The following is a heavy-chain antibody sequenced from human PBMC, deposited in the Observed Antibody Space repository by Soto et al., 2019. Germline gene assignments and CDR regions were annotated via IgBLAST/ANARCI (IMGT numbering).Heavy chain of an antibody. CDR1: GGTFSSYA. CDR2: IIPIFGTA. D-gene: IGHD2-2*03. Sequence: SVKVSCKASGGTFSSYAISWVRQAPGQGLEWMGGIIPIFGTANYAQKFQGRVTITADESTSTAYMELSSLRSEDTAVCYCAREVGYCSSTRCRYYYYGMDVWGQGTTVTVSS. J-gene: IGHJ6*02. CDR3: AREVGYCSSTRCRYYYYGMDV. V-gene: IGHV1-69*13.